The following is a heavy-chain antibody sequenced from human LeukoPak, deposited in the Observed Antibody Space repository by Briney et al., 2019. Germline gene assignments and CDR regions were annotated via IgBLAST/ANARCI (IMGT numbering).Heavy chain of an antibody. Sequence: GGSLRLSCAASGFTVSSNYMSWVRQAPGKGLEWVSVIYSGGSTYYADSVKGRFTISRDNSKNTLYLQMNSLRAEDTAVYYCARREWYDILTGSWSWFDPWGQGTLVTVSS. CDR2: IYSGGST. D-gene: IGHD3-9*01. CDR1: GFTVSSNY. CDR3: ARREWYDILTGSWSWFDP. J-gene: IGHJ5*02. V-gene: IGHV3-66*01.